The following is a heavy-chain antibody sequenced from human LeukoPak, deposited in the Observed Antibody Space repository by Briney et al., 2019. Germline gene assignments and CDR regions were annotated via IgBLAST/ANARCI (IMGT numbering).Heavy chain of an antibody. D-gene: IGHD3-10*01. V-gene: IGHV1-18*01. CDR2: ISAYNGNT. J-gene: IGHJ4*02. CDR1: GYTFTSYG. CDR3: AVNTYGSGSYSNDY. Sequence: GASVKVSCKASGYTFTSYGISWVRQAPGQRLEWMGWISAYNGNTNYAQKLQGRVTMTTDTSTSTAYMELRRLRSDDTAVYYCAVNTYGSGSYSNDYWGQGTLVTVSS.